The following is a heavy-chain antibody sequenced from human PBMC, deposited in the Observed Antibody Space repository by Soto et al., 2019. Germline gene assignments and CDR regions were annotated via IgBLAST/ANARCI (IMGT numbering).Heavy chain of an antibody. CDR3: AKGMDNGNFGGDY. V-gene: IGHV3-23*01. D-gene: IGHD1-7*01. J-gene: IGHJ4*02. CDR2: ISGSGGST. Sequence: EVQLLESGGGLVQPGGSLRLSCAASGFTFSSYAMSWVRQAPGKGLEWVSAISGSGGSTYYADSVKGRFTISRDNSKNTLYLKMNSLRAEDTAVYYCAKGMDNGNFGGDYWGQGTLVTVSS. CDR1: GFTFSSYA.